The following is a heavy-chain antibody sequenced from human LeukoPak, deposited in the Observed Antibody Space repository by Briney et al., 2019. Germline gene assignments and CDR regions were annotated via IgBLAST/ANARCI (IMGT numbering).Heavy chain of an antibody. CDR2: ISSSSSYI. V-gene: IGHV3-21*01. D-gene: IGHD3-16*01. CDR3: ARDWGYYYYYGMDV. Sequence: GGSLRLSCAASGFTFSSYSMNWVRQAPGKGLEWFSSISSSSSYIYYADSVKGRFTISRDDAKTSLYLQMNSLRAEDTAVYYCARDWGYYYYYGMDVWGQGTTVTVSS. J-gene: IGHJ6*02. CDR1: GFTFSSYS.